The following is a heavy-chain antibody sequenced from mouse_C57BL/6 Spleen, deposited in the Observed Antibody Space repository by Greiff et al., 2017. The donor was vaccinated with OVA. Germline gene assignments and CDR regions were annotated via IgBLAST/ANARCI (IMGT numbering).Heavy chain of an antibody. CDR3: AGEYVTVTWNGY. J-gene: IGHJ3*01. V-gene: IGHV1-53*01. Sequence: QVQLQQPGTELVKPGASVKLSCKASGYTFTSYWMHWVKQRHGKGIEWIGNINPSNGGTNYNEKFKSKATLTVDNASSTAYMQLSSLKTEDSAVYYGAGEYVTVTWNGYWGQGTLVTVSA. CDR1: GYTFTSYW. D-gene: IGHD5-2*01. CDR2: INPSNGGT.